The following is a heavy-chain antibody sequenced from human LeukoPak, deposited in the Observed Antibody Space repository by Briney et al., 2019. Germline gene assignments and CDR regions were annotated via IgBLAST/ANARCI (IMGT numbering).Heavy chain of an antibody. CDR2: IKQDGSEE. V-gene: IGHV3-7*01. D-gene: IGHD6-13*01. J-gene: IGHJ4*02. CDR1: GFTFDDYG. Sequence: GGSLRLSCAVSGFTFDDYGMSWVRQAPGKGLEWVASIKQDGSEEYYVDSVKGRFTISRDNAKNSLYLQMNSLRAEDTAIYYCARDRDCSSWGQGTLVTVSS. CDR3: ARDRDCSS.